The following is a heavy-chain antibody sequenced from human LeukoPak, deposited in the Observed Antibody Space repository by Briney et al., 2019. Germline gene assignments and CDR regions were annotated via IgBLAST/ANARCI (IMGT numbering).Heavy chain of an antibody. J-gene: IGHJ6*03. CDR1: GGSFSGYY. V-gene: IGHV4-34*01. CDR3: ARAGYCSGGSCYGTIYYYYYYMDV. CDR2: INHSGST. D-gene: IGHD2-15*01. Sequence: PSETLSLTCAAYGGSFSGYYWSWIRQPPGKGLEWIGEINHSGSTNYNPSLKSRVTISVDTSKNQFSLKLSSVTAADTAVYYCARAGYCSGGSCYGTIYYYYYYMDVWGKGTTVTVSS.